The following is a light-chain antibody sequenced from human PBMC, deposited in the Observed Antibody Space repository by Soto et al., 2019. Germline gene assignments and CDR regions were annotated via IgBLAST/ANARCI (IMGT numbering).Light chain of an antibody. CDR3: QHYGTSSDLIS. J-gene: IGKJ3*01. CDR1: QSVRNNY. V-gene: IGKV3-20*01. CDR2: GAS. Sequence: DIVWTQSPGTLSLSPGERSTLSCMASQSVRNNYLAWYQQKPGQAPRLLIYGASSRATGIPDRFSGSGSGTYFTLSIGRLEPEDFAVYYCQHYGTSSDLISVGPGTQVDIK.